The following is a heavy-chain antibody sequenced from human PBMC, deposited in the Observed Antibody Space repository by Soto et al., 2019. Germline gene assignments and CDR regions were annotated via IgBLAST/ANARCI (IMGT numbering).Heavy chain of an antibody. V-gene: IGHV3-74*01. CDR1: GFTFSSYN. Sequence: EVQLVESGGGLVQPGGSLRLSCGASGFTFSSYNMHWVRQGPGKGLVWVSRINSDGSSTRYADSVKGRFTISRDNAKNTLYLQMNSQRVEDTAIYYCARGGAVSSGWYDGHWGLGNLVPVSS. CDR3: ARGGAVSSGWYDGH. J-gene: IGHJ4*02. D-gene: IGHD6-19*01. CDR2: INSDGSST.